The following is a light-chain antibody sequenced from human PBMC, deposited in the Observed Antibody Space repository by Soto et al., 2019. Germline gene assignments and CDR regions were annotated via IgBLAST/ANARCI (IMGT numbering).Light chain of an antibody. Sequence: EIVLTQSPGTLSLSPGERATLSCRASQSVSSSYLAWYQQKPGQAPRLLIYGASSRATGIPDRFSGSGSGTDFTLTISRLEPEDFAVYYCQQYGSSPRTFGPGNKVAIK. CDR1: QSVSSSY. CDR2: GAS. J-gene: IGKJ3*01. V-gene: IGKV3-20*01. CDR3: QQYGSSPRT.